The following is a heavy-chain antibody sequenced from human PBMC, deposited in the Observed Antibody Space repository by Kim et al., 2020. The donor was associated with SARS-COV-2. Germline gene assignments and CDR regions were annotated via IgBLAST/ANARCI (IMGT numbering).Heavy chain of an antibody. CDR1: GGSISSYY. Sequence: SETLSLTCTVSGGSISSYYWSWIRQPPGKGLEWIGYIYYSGSTNYNPSLKSRVTISVDTSKNQFSLKLSSVTAADTAVYYCARGQLGSSWYRAQPMYYFDYWGQGTLVTVSS. CDR3: ARGQLGSSWYRAQPMYYFDY. J-gene: IGHJ4*02. CDR2: IYYSGST. D-gene: IGHD6-13*01. V-gene: IGHV4-59*01.